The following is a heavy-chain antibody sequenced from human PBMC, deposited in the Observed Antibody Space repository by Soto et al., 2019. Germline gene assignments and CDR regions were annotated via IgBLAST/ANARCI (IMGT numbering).Heavy chain of an antibody. Sequence: EVQLVESGGGLIQPGGSLRLSCAASGFIVSSNYMSWVRQAPGKGLEWVSVIYSGGTTYHADSVKGRFTISRDNSKNTLYLQMNSLRSEDTAVYYCASGSVAGTRYFDCWGQGTLVTVSS. CDR1: GFIVSSNY. J-gene: IGHJ4*02. V-gene: IGHV3-53*01. CDR2: IYSGGTT. D-gene: IGHD6-19*01. CDR3: ASGSVAGTRYFDC.